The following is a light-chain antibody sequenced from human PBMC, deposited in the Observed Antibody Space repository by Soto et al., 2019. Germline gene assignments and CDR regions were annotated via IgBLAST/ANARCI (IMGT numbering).Light chain of an antibody. CDR1: QFINRY. J-gene: IGKJ2*01. Sequence: DIQMTQSPSSLSASVGDRVTITCRASQFINRYLNWYQQKPGKAPKFLIYAASDLRSGVPSRFSGSGSGTDFTLTISSLHPEDFASYSCQQTYSTPYTFGQGTRLEIK. CDR3: QQTYSTPYT. CDR2: AAS. V-gene: IGKV1-39*01.